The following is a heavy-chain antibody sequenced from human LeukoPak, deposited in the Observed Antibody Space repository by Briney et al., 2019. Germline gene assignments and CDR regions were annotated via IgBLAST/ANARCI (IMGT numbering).Heavy chain of an antibody. V-gene: IGHV3-7*01. D-gene: IGHD3-22*01. CDR2: INQDGSEK. CDR3: AREPYYDSSGYSPDY. J-gene: IGHJ4*02. Sequence: GGSLRLSCAASGFTFSSYWMIWVRQAPGKGLEWVANINQDGSEKYYVDSVKGRFTISRDNAKNSLYLQMNSLRAEDTAVYYCAREPYYDSSGYSPDYWGQGTLVTVSS. CDR1: GFTFSSYW.